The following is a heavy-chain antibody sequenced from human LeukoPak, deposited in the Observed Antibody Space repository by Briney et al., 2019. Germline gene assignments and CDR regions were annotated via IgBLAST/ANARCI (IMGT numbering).Heavy chain of an antibody. D-gene: IGHD3/OR15-3a*01. CDR2: IRYDGTEQ. CDR1: AFTFSSLC. J-gene: IGHJ6*03. CDR3: VKGDFYYMDV. Sequence: GRSLTLSCLASAFTFSSLCLHCVRPAPGEGLEWVAFIRYDGTEQYYMDSVKGRFTISRDNSKNTLSLQMNSLRPEDTAVYYCVKGDFYYMDVWGTGTTVTISS. V-gene: IGHV3-30*02.